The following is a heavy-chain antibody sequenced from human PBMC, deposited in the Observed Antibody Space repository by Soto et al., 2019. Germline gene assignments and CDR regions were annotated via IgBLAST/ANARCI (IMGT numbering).Heavy chain of an antibody. D-gene: IGHD3-10*01. V-gene: IGHV4-31*03. CDR2: IYYSGST. CDR3: ARVVVRGVAIDY. Sequence: PSETLSLTCTVSGGSISSGGYYWSWIRQHPGKGLEWIGYIYYSGSTYYNPSLKSRVTISVDTSKNQFSLKLSSVTAADTAVYYCARVVVRGVAIDYWGQGTLVTVSS. J-gene: IGHJ4*02. CDR1: GGSISSGGYY.